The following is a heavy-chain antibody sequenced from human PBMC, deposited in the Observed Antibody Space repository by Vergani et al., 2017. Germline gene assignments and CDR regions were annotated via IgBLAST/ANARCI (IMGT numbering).Heavy chain of an antibody. CDR3: ARDGVVVVPAAIGYYYYYMDV. J-gene: IGHJ6*03. CDR2: INPNSGGT. Sequence: QVQLVQSGAEVKKPGASVKVSCKASGYTFTGYYMHWVRQAPGQGLEWMGWINPNSGGTNYAQKFQGRVTMTRDTSISTAYMELSRLRSDDTAVYYCARDGVVVVPAAIGYYYYYMDVWGKGTTVTVSS. V-gene: IGHV1-2*02. CDR1: GYTFTGYY. D-gene: IGHD2-2*01.